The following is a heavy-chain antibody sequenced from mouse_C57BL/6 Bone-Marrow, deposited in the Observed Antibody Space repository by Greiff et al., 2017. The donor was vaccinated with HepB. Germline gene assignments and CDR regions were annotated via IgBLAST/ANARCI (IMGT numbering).Heavy chain of an antibody. CDR1: GYSITSDY. V-gene: IGHV3-8*01. Sequence: EVNLVESGPGLAKPSQTLSLTCSVTGYSITSDYWNWIRKFPGNKLEYMGYISYSGSTYYNPSLKSRISITRDTSKNQYYLQLNSVTTEDTATYYCARSYGSSYVFYAMDYWGQGTSVTVSS. CDR2: ISYSGST. J-gene: IGHJ4*01. CDR3: ARSYGSSYVFYAMDY. D-gene: IGHD1-1*01.